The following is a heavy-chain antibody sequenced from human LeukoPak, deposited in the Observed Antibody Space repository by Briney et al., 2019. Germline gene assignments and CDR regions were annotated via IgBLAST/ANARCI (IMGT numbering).Heavy chain of an antibody. CDR3: ARALFGVPDY. CDR1: GGTFTYYS. J-gene: IGHJ4*02. CDR2: IIPMFGTT. D-gene: IGHD3-3*01. Sequence: SVKASCKASGGTFTYYSITWVRQAPGQGLEWMGGIIPMFGTTNYAQKFQGRVTITTDDSTRTPYMQLISLTSEDTAVYYCARALFGVPDYWGQGTLVAVSS. V-gene: IGHV1-69*05.